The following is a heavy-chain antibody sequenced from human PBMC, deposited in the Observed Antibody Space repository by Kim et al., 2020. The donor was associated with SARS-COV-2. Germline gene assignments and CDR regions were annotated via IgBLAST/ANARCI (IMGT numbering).Heavy chain of an antibody. V-gene: IGHV3-23*03. CDR1: GFTFSSYA. CDR3: NARGSSPQGVYFDY. CDR2: IYSGGSST. D-gene: IGHD6-6*01. Sequence: GGSLRLSCAASGFTFSSYAMSWVRQAPGKGLEWVSVIYSGGSSTYYADSVKGRFTISRDNSKNTLYLQMNSLRAEDTAVYYCNARGSSPQGVYFDYWGQGTLVTVSS. J-gene: IGHJ4*02.